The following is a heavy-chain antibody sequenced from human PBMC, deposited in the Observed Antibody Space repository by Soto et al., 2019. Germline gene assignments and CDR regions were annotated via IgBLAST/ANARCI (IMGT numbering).Heavy chain of an antibody. CDR2: MSPNSGNT. CDR1: GYTFTNYD. D-gene: IGHD4-17*01. CDR3: ARRGGDYEF. J-gene: IGHJ4*02. V-gene: IGHV1-8*01. Sequence: QVQLVQSGAEVKKPGASVKVSCKASGYTFTNYDIYWVRQAAGQGLEWMGWMSPNSGNTGYVQKFQGRVTMTRSTSINTAYMELSSLRVEDTAIYFSARRGGDYEFWGQGTLVTVSS.